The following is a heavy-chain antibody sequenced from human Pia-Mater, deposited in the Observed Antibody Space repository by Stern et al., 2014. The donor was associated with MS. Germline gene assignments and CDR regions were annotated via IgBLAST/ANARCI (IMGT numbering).Heavy chain of an antibody. CDR1: GFTFSSYG. Sequence: MQLLESGGGVVQPGRSLRLSCAASGFTFSSYGMHWVRQAPGKGLEWVAVISYDGSNKYYADSVKGRFTISRDNSKNTLYLQMNSLRAEDTAVYYCAKDLPYYYGSGFLWGQGTLVTVSS. CDR2: ISYDGSNK. J-gene: IGHJ1*01. V-gene: IGHV3-30*18. CDR3: AKDLPYYYGSGFL. D-gene: IGHD3-10*01.